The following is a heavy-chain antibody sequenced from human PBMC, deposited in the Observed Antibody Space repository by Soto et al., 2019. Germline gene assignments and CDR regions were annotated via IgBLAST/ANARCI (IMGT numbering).Heavy chain of an antibody. V-gene: IGHV3-15*01. J-gene: IGHJ1*01. CDR1: GFTFTNAW. Sequence: GGSLRLSCVASGFTFTNAWMSWVRQAPGKGLEWVGRIKSKTDDGTTNYAAPVKGRFTISRDDSKNTLYLEVNSLKTEDTAVYYCTTARGTYGAEYLQHWGPGTLVTVSS. CDR2: IKSKTDDGTT. D-gene: IGHD4-17*01. CDR3: TTARGTYGAEYLQH.